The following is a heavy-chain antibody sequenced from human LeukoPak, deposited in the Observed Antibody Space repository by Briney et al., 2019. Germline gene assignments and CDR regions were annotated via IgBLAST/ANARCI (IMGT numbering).Heavy chain of an antibody. J-gene: IGHJ3*02. Sequence: ASVKVSCKASGYTFTSYGISWVRQAPGQGLEWMGWISAYNGNTNYAQKLQGRVTMTTDTSTSTAYMELSSLRSEDTAVYYCAAEGVGATQAFDIWGQGTMVTVSS. V-gene: IGHV1-18*01. D-gene: IGHD1-26*01. CDR3: AAEGVGATQAFDI. CDR2: ISAYNGNT. CDR1: GYTFTSYG.